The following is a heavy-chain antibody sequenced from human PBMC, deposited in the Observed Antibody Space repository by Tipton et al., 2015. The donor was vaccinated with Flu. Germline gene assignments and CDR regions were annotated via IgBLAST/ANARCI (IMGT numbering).Heavy chain of an antibody. CDR3: ARQLSVGATSGFDY. CDR1: GYSISSGYY. V-gene: IGHV4-38-2*01. Sequence: LRLSCAVSGYSISSGYYWGWIRQPPGKGLEWIGSIYHSGSTYYNPFLKSRVTISVDTSKNQFPLKLSSVTAADTAVYYCARQLSVGATSGFDYWGQGTLVTVSS. D-gene: IGHD1-26*01. J-gene: IGHJ4*02. CDR2: IYHSGST.